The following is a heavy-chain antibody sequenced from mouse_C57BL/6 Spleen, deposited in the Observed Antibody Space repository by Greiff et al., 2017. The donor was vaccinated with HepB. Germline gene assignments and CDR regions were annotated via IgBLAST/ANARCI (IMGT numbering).Heavy chain of an antibody. J-gene: IGHJ4*01. V-gene: IGHV14-3*01. Sequence: EVQLQQSVAELVRPGASVKLSCTASGFNIKNTYMHWVKQRPEQGLEWIGRIDPANGNTKYAPKFQGKATITADTSSNTAYLQLSSLTSEDTAIYYCARWSYDGYYGGNAMGYWGQGTSVTVSS. D-gene: IGHD2-3*01. CDR2: IDPANGNT. CDR3: ARWSYDGYYGGNAMGY. CDR1: GFNIKNTY.